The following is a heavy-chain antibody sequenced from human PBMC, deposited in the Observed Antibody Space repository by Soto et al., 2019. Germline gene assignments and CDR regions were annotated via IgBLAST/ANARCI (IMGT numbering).Heavy chain of an antibody. CDR1: GFTFSSYG. V-gene: IGHV3-30*18. D-gene: IGHD6-19*01. J-gene: IGHJ4*02. CDR2: ISYDGSNK. CDR3: AKQPLIAVAELDY. Sequence: WGSLRLSCAASGFTFSSYGMHWDRQAPRKGLEWVAVISYDGSNKYYADSVKGRFTISRDNPKNTLHLQMNSLRAEDTAVYYCAKQPLIAVAELDYWGQGTLVTVSS.